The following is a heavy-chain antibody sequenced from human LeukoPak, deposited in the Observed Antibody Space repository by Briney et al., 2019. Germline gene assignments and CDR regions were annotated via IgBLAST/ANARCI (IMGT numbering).Heavy chain of an antibody. CDR2: IYPGDSDT. V-gene: IGHV5-51*01. CDR3: ARREGIVYNWFDP. Sequence: GESLKISCKGSGYSFTSYWIGWVRQMPGKGLEWMGIIYPGDSDTRYSPALQGQVTISADKSISTAYLQWSSLKASDTAMYYCARREGIVYNWFDPWGQGTLVTVSS. J-gene: IGHJ5*02. CDR1: GYSFTSYW. D-gene: IGHD5/OR15-5a*01.